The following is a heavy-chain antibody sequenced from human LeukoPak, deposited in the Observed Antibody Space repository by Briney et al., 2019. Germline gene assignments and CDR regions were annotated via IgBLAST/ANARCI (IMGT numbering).Heavy chain of an antibody. Sequence: GGSLRLSCAASGFTFCSYGMSWVREAPGKGLEWVCGIYWNGGSTVYADSVKGRFTISRDNAKNSLYLQMNSLRAEDTALYHCARDDYGDYAPAFDIWGQGTMVTVSS. J-gene: IGHJ3*02. V-gene: IGHV3-20*01. CDR2: IYWNGGST. CDR1: GFTFCSYG. CDR3: ARDDYGDYAPAFDI. D-gene: IGHD4-17*01.